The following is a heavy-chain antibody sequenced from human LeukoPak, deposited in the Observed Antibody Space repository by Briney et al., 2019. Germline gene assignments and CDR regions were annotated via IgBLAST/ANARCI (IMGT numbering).Heavy chain of an antibody. J-gene: IGHJ4*02. D-gene: IGHD2-2*01. CDR2: IYTSGTA. V-gene: IGHV4-61*02. CDR1: GGSVRRGNY. CDR3: ARYPARENFDY. Sequence: SETLSLTCTVSGGSVRRGNYWTWIRQPAGSGLEWIGRIYTSGTADYNPSLRTRVTISVDASRNQFSLNLSSVTAADTAVYYCARYPARENFDYWGQGTLVTVSS.